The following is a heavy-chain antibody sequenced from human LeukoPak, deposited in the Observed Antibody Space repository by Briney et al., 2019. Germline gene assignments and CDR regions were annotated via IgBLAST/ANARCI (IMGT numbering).Heavy chain of an antibody. CDR2: ISSSSSYI. V-gene: IGHV3-21*01. J-gene: IGHJ5*02. Sequence: PGGSLRLSCAASGFTFSSYSMNWVRQAPGKGLEWVSSISSSSSYIYYADSVKGRFTISRDNAKNSLYLQMNSLRAEDTAVYYCARTVLRSLGEFSLRGWFDPWGQGNLVIVSS. CDR1: GFTFSSYS. D-gene: IGHD3-16*01. CDR3: ARTVLRSLGEFSLRGWFDP.